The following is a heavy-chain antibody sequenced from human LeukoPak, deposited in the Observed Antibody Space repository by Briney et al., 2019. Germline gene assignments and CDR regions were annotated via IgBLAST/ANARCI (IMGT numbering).Heavy chain of an antibody. CDR1: GYTFTGYY. CDR2: INPNSGGT. J-gene: IGHJ4*02. V-gene: IGHV1-2*06. D-gene: IGHD1-26*01. CDR3: ARYITVGATYQHFDY. Sequence: ASVKVSCKASGYTFTGYYMHWVRQAPGQGLEWMGRINPNSGGTNYAQKFQGRVTMTRDTSISTAYMELSRLRSDDTAVYYCARYITVGATYQHFDYWGQGTLVIVSS.